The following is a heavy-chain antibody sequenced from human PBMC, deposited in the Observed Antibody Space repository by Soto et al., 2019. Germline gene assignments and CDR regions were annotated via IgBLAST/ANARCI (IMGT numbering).Heavy chain of an antibody. Sequence: GGSLRLSCAASGFTFSSYAMHWVRQAPGKGLEWVAVISYDGSNKYYADSVKGRFTISRDNSKNTLYLQMNSLRAEDTAVYYCARDKVLPGGADAQAPHYYYYYYGMDVWGQGTTVTVSS. CDR1: GFTFSSYA. V-gene: IGHV3-30-3*01. J-gene: IGHJ6*02. D-gene: IGHD3-16*01. CDR2: ISYDGSNK. CDR3: ARDKVLPGGADAQAPHYYYYYYGMDV.